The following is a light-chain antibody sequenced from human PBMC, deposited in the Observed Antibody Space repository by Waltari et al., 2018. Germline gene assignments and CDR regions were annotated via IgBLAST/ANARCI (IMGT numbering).Light chain of an antibody. V-gene: IGKV1-39*01. CDR1: QTISNH. Sequence: DIQMTPSPSPLSASVGDRVTITCRASQTISNHLNWYQHKPGQAPRLLIFGVSSLRGGVPSRFRGSGSETDFTLTISGLQPEDLATYYCQHSDGPSPFGQGTKLEIK. CDR3: QHSDGPSP. CDR2: GVS. J-gene: IGKJ2*01.